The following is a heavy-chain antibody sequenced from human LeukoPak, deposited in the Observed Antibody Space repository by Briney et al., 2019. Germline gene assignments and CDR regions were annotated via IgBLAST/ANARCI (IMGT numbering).Heavy chain of an antibody. CDR1: GFTFSSYA. CDR2: IYSGGST. J-gene: IGHJ4*02. D-gene: IGHD1-26*01. V-gene: IGHV3-53*01. Sequence: GGSLRLSCAASGFTFSSYAMSWVRQAPGKGLEWVSVIYSGGSTYYADSVKGRFTISRDNSKNTLYLQMNSLRAEDTAVYYCARGEALRRFDYWGQGTLVTVSS. CDR3: ARGEALRRFDY.